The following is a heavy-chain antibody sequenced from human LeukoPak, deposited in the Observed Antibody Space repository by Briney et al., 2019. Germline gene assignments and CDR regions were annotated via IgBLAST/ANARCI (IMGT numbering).Heavy chain of an antibody. D-gene: IGHD5-12*01. CDR2: IYYSGST. V-gene: IGHV4-39*07. J-gene: IGHJ6*03. CDR3: ARFRGSSAYDGNYYYHYMDV. Sequence: SETLSLTCTVSGGSISSSSYYWGWIRQPPGKGLEWIGSIYYSGSTHYNPSLKSRVTISVDTSKNQFSLKLSSVTAADTAIYYCARFRGSSAYDGNYYYHYMDVWGKGTTVTISS. CDR1: GGSISSSSYY.